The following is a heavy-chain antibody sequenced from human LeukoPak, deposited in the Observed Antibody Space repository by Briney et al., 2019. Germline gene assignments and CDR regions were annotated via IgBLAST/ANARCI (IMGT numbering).Heavy chain of an antibody. J-gene: IGHJ4*02. D-gene: IGHD3-10*01. CDR3: ARMDIGLVRD. CDR1: GFTFSSYW. Sequence: GGSLRLSCSVSGFTFSSYWMSWVRQAPGKGLEWVANIKQDGSEKYYVDSVKGRFTISRDNAKNSLSLQMNSLRVEDTAVYYCARMDIGLVRDWGQGTLVTVS. CDR2: IKQDGSEK. V-gene: IGHV3-7*01.